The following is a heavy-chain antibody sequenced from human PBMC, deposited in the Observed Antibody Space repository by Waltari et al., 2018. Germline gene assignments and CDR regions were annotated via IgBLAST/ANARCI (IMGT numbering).Heavy chain of an antibody. D-gene: IGHD2-15*01. CDR3: AIMAHDIVGLGGDNNNWFDP. Sequence: QLQLQESGPGLVKPSETLSLTCTVSGGSISSSSYYWGWIRQPPGKGLEGIGSIYYSGSTDDNPSLKSRVTIAVDTSKNQFSLKLSAGTAADTAVYYCAIMAHDIVGLGGDNNNWFDPWGQGTLVTVSS. CDR1: GGSISSSSYY. CDR2: IYYSGST. V-gene: IGHV4-39*07. J-gene: IGHJ5*02.